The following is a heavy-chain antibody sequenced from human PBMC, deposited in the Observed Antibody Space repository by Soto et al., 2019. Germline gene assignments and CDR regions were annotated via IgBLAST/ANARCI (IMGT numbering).Heavy chain of an antibody. CDR3: ARGRGSQLERRKGRSYYYYGMDV. Sequence: QVQLVQSGAEVKKPGASVKVSCKASGYTFTSYDINWVRQATGQGLEWMGWLNPNSGNTGYAQKFQGRGTRTRNTSISTAYMELSSLRSEDTAVYYCARGRGSQLERRKGRSYYYYGMDVWGQGTTVTVSS. V-gene: IGHV1-8*01. J-gene: IGHJ6*02. D-gene: IGHD1-1*01. CDR1: GYTFTSYD. CDR2: LNPNSGNT.